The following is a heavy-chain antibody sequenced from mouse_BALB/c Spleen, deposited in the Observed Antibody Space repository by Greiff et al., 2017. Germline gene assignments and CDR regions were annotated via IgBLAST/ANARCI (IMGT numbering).Heavy chain of an antibody. CDR3: TRDQSYGSSHYYAMDY. V-gene: IGHV5-6-4*01. D-gene: IGHD1-1*01. CDR2: ISSGGSYT. Sequence: EVKLVESGGGLVKPGGSLKLSCAASGFTFSSYTMSWVRQTPEKRLEWVATISSGGSYTYYPDSVKGRFTISRDNAKNTLYLQMSSLKSEDTAMYYCTRDQSYGSSHYYAMDYWGQGTSVTVSS. CDR1: GFTFSSYT. J-gene: IGHJ4*01.